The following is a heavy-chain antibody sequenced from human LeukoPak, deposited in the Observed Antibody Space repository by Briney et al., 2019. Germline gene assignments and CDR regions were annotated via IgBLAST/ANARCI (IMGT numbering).Heavy chain of an antibody. J-gene: IGHJ5*02. V-gene: IGHV3-20*04. CDR2: INWNGGST. CDR3: ARILGGSYLYNWFDP. D-gene: IGHD1-26*01. CDR1: GFTFDDYG. Sequence: GGSLRLPCAASGFTFDDYGMSWVRQAPGKGLEWVSGINWNGGSTGYADSVKGRFTISRDNAKNSLYLQMNSLRAEDTALYYCARILGGSYLYNWFDPWGQGTLVTVSS.